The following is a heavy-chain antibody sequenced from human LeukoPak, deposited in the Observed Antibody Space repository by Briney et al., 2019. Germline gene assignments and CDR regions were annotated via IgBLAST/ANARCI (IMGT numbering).Heavy chain of an antibody. D-gene: IGHD6-19*01. V-gene: IGHV3-43D*03. CDR3: AKDSVAVTGTGNIDY. Sequence: GGSLRLSCAASGFTFDDYAMHWVRQAPGKGLEWVSLISWDGGSSYSDSVKGGLTISRDKSKNSLYPQMNSLRAEDTALYYCAKDSVAVTGTGNIDYWGQGTLVTVSS. CDR1: GFTFDDYA. J-gene: IGHJ4*02. CDR2: ISWDGGS.